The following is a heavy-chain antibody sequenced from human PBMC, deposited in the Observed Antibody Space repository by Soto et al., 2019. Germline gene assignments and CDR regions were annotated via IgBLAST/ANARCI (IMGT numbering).Heavy chain of an antibody. J-gene: IGHJ3*02. CDR3: ARDYGNSFPPHAFDI. CDR2: IWYDGSNK. D-gene: IGHD3-16*01. Sequence: GGSLRLSCAASGFTFSSYGMHWVRQAPGKGLEWVAVIWYDGSNKYYADSVKGRFTISRDNSKNTLYLQMNSLRAEDTAVYYCARDYGNSFPPHAFDIWGQGTMVTVSS. CDR1: GFTFSSYG. V-gene: IGHV3-33*01.